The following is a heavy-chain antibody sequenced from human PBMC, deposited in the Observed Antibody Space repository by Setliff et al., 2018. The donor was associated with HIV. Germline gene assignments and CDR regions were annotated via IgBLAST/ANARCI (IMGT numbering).Heavy chain of an antibody. CDR2: MSYDGNNN. CDR1: GFIFSSYA. V-gene: IGHV3-30*07. Sequence: GSLRLSCAASGFIFSSYAMHWVRQAPGKGLEWVAVMSYDGNNNYYADSVKGRFTISRDNSKNTLFLQMNSLRAEDTAVYYCARPWAFDIWGQGTMVTVSS. J-gene: IGHJ3*02. CDR3: ARPWAFDI.